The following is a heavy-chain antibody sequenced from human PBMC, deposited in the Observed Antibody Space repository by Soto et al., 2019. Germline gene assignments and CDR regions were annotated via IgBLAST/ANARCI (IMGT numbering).Heavy chain of an antibody. CDR2: ITYSGGST. D-gene: IGHD3-10*01. CDR3: AKKYSYGSGTYLFYFDY. Sequence: EVQLLESGGALVQPGGSLRLSCAASGFTFSNYAMSWVRQAPGKGLDWIPTITYSGGSTHYADSVKGRFTVSRDNSKNTLYLQVNSLRAEDTAVYYCAKKYSYGSGTYLFYFDYWGQGALVTVSS. J-gene: IGHJ4*02. CDR1: GFTFSNYA. V-gene: IGHV3-23*01.